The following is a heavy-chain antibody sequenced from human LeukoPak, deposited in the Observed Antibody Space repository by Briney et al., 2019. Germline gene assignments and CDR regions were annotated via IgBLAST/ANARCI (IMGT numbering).Heavy chain of an antibody. CDR2: IYSSGST. J-gene: IGHJ4*02. CDR3: ASMGGDY. V-gene: IGHV4-39*01. Sequence: PSETLSLTCTVSGGSISSSYYYWGWIRQPPGKGLEWIGSIYSSGSTYYNPSLKSRVTISVDTSKNQFSLKLSSVTAADTAVYYCASMGGDYWGQGTLVTVSS. D-gene: IGHD3-16*01. CDR1: GGSISSSYYY.